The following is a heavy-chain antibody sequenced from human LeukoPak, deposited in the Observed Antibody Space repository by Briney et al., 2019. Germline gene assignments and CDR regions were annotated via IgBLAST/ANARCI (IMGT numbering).Heavy chain of an antibody. V-gene: IGHV3-23*01. D-gene: IGHD6-19*01. CDR3: APSPSIAVAGLLAY. CDR2: ISGSGGST. Sequence: PGGSLRLSCAASGFTFSSYAMSWVRQAPGEGLEWVSAISGSGGSTYYADSVKGRFTISRDNSKNTLYLQMNSLRAEDTAVYYCAPSPSIAVAGLLAYWGQGTLVTVSS. J-gene: IGHJ4*02. CDR1: GFTFSSYA.